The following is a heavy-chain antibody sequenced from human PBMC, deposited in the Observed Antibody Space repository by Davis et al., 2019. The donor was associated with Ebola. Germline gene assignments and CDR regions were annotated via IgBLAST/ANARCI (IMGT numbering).Heavy chain of an antibody. Sequence: PGGSLRLSCAAPGLTFSNAWMSWVRQTPGKGLEWVGRIKTKTEGGTTDFAAPVKGRFTISRDDSKSTLYLQMNSLKTEDTAVYYCTTSGIWGHDYWGQGTLVTVSS. V-gene: IGHV3-15*01. CDR2: IKTKTEGGTT. J-gene: IGHJ4*02. CDR3: TTSGIWGHDY. D-gene: IGHD3-16*01. CDR1: GLTFSNAW.